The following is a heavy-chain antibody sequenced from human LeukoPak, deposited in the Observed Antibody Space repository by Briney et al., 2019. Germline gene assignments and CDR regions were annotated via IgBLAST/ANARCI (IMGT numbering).Heavy chain of an antibody. Sequence: GGSLRLSCAASGFSFRTHPMHWVRQAPGKGLEWVAVIANDGNNKYYADSVRGRFTISSDNTNNTLYLLMNSPRPDDTSIYYCARVTVGGPGDYYMDVWGKGTTVTVSS. CDR1: GFSFRTHP. CDR2: IANDGNNK. V-gene: IGHV3-30-3*01. D-gene: IGHD1-26*01. CDR3: ARVTVGGPGDYYMDV. J-gene: IGHJ6*03.